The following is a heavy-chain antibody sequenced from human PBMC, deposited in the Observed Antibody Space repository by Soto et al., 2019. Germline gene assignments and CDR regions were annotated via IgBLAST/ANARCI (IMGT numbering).Heavy chain of an antibody. D-gene: IGHD2-15*01. CDR2: ISGSDGKT. Sequence: EVQLLESGGGLVQPGGSLRLSCAASGFSFSSYAMSWFRQAPGKGLEWVLTISGSDGKTFYADSVKGRFSISRDTSDNTLYLQMNSLRADDTAIYYCARWNYLDYWGQGARVTVSS. V-gene: IGHV3-23*01. J-gene: IGHJ4*02. CDR1: GFSFSSYA. CDR3: ARWNYLDY.